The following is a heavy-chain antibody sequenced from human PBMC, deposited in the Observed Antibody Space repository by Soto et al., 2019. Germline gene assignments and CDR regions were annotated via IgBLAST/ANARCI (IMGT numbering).Heavy chain of an antibody. D-gene: IGHD7-27*01. CDR3: ARAGPGDRDWNYLDY. CDR2: INSDGSST. CDR1: GFTFRSYW. Sequence: GGSLRLSYADYGFTFRSYWMNRVRQAPGKGLVWVSRINSDGSSTSYADSVKGRFTISRDNAKNTLYLQMNSLRAEDTAVYYCARAGPGDRDWNYLDYWGQGT. V-gene: IGHV3-74*01. J-gene: IGHJ4*02.